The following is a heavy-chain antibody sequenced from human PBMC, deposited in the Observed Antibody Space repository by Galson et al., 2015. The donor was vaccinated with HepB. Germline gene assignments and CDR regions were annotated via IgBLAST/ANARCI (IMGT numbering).Heavy chain of an antibody. Sequence: QSGAEVKKPGESLKISCKGSGYSFTSYWIGWVRQMPGKGLEWMGIIYPGDSDTRYSPSFQGQVTISADKSISTAYLQWSSLKASDTAMYYCARLFSWGGSYPRKNPYQDAFDIWGQGTMVTVSS. CDR3: ARLFSWGGSYPRKNPYQDAFDI. CDR2: IYPGDSDT. D-gene: IGHD1-26*01. V-gene: IGHV5-51*01. J-gene: IGHJ3*02. CDR1: GYSFTSYW.